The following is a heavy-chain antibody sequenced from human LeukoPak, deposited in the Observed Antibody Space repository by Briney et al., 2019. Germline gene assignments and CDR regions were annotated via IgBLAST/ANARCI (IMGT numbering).Heavy chain of an antibody. CDR1: GGSISSSRYF. V-gene: IGHV3-66*01. CDR3: ARDSSSYYFDY. Sequence: PSETLSLTCFVSGGSISSSRYFWGWIRQPPGKGLEWVSIIYTGGTTHYADSLNDRFTISRDDSINTLYLQINSLRAEDTAVYYCARDSSSYYFDYWGQGTLVTVSS. D-gene: IGHD6-6*01. CDR2: IYTGGTT. J-gene: IGHJ4*02.